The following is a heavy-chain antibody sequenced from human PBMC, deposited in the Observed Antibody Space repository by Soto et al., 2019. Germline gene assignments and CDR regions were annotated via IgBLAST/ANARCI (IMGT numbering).Heavy chain of an antibody. CDR3: ARGDRGAFDL. D-gene: IGHD1-26*01. CDR2: IHSDGSSR. V-gene: IGHV3-74*01. Sequence: EVQLVESGGGLVRPGGSLRLSCAASGFTFSYYWMHWVRQAPGEGLVWVLRIHSDGSSRTYADFVKGRFIISRDNARNTXHVXXKGXRVXDTAVYYCARGDRGAFDLWGQGTVVTVSS. J-gene: IGHJ3*01. CDR1: GFTFSYYW.